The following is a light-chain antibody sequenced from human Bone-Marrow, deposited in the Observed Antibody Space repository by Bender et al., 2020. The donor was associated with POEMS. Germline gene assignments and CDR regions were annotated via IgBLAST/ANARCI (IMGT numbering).Light chain of an antibody. CDR1: SSDVGGDNS. CDR2: DVS. Sequence: QSALTQPASVSGSPGQSITISCTGTSSDVGGDNSLAWYQQVPGKAPKLIIFDVSNRPSGVSNRFSGSKSGNTASLTISGLQADDEADYYCSSYAGRNNLVFGGGTKLTVL. V-gene: IGLV2-14*03. J-gene: IGLJ3*02. CDR3: SSYAGRNNLV.